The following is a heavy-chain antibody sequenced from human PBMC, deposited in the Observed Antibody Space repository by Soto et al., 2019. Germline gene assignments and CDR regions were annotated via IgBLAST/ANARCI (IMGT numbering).Heavy chain of an antibody. CDR3: ARDLIRASTVLTLNSPFDP. V-gene: IGHV1-3*01. D-gene: IGHD2-2*01. J-gene: IGHJ5*02. Sequence: GASVKVSCKASGYTFTSYAMHWVRQAPGQRLEWMGWINAGNGNTKYSQKFQGRVTITRDTSASTAYMELSSLRSEDTAVYYCARDLIRASTVLTLNSPFDPWGQGTLVTVSS. CDR2: INAGNGNT. CDR1: GYTFTSYA.